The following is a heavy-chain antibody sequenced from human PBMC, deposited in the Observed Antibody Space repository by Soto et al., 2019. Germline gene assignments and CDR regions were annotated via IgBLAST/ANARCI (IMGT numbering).Heavy chain of an antibody. V-gene: IGHV6-1*01. CDR2: TYYRSKWYN. CDR3: ARDSSYYYGSGLPPPGIDP. D-gene: IGHD3-10*01. J-gene: IGHJ5*02. CDR1: GDSVSSNSAA. Sequence: PSQTLSLTCVISGDSVSSNSAAWNWIRQSPSRGLEWLGRTYYRSKWYNDYAVSVKSRITINPDTSKNQFSLQLNSVTPEDTAVYYCARDSSYYYGSGLPPPGIDPWGQGTLVTVSS.